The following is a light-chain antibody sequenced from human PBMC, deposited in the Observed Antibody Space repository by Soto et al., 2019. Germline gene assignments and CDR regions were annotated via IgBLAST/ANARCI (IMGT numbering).Light chain of an antibody. CDR3: HQYARSPGT. V-gene: IGKV3-20*01. CDR1: ESVKKGY. Sequence: EFVLTQSPGTLSLSLGERATLSCSASESVKKGYLAWYQQKPGQAPRLLLAGASSRATGIPDRISGSGSGTDFALTSSSLEPEDFADYYCHQYARSPGTFEQGTSVEIK. J-gene: IGKJ1*01. CDR2: GAS.